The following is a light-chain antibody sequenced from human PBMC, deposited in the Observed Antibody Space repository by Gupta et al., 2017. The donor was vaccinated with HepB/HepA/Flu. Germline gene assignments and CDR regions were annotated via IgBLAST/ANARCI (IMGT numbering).Light chain of an antibody. CDR1: QSINNY. CDR3: QQRSNWPPLT. Sequence: EIVLTQSPATLSLSPGERATLSCRASQSINNYLAWYQQKPGQAPRLLIFDASNRAAGIPLRFSGNGYGTDFTLTISSRAPEDFAIYYCQQRSNWPPLTFGGGTKVEIK. V-gene: IGKV3-11*01. CDR2: DAS. J-gene: IGKJ4*01.